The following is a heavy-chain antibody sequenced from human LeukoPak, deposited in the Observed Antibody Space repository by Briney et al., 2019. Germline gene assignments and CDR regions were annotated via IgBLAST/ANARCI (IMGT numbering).Heavy chain of an antibody. Sequence: GGSLRLSCAASGFTVSNNYMSWVRQAPGKGLEWVSLIYSGGTTYYADSVKGRFTISRDNSKNTLYLQMNSLRAEDTAVYYCARDPPHDSSYWGQGTLVTVSS. CDR1: GFTVSNNY. CDR2: IYSGGTT. V-gene: IGHV3-66*01. D-gene: IGHD3-22*01. J-gene: IGHJ4*02. CDR3: ARDPPHDSSY.